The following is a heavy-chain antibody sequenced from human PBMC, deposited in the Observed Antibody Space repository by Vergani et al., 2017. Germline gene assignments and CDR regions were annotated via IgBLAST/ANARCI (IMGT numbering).Heavy chain of an antibody. J-gene: IGHJ6*03. Sequence: QVQLVESGGGVVQPGGSLRLSCAASGFTFSSYGMHWVRQAPGKGLGWVAFIRYDGSNKYNADSVKGRLTISRDNSKNTLYRQMSSLGVEDMSVYYCAKKGGGYSYDPWYYYYYMDVWGKGTTVTVSS. CDR1: GFTFSSYG. V-gene: IGHV3-30*02. CDR2: IRYDGSNK. CDR3: AKKGGGYSYDPWYYYYYMDV. D-gene: IGHD5-18*01.